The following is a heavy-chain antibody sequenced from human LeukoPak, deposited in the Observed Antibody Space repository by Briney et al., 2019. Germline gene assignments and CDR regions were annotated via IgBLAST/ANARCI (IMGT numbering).Heavy chain of an antibody. V-gene: IGHV1-18*01. D-gene: IGHD4-17*01. CDR2: ISAYNGNT. CDR3: VRSPHYGEAWYFDL. J-gene: IGHJ2*01. CDR1: GYTLTELS. Sequence: ASVKVSCKVSGYTLTELSMHWVRQAPGQGLEWMGWISAYNGNTNYAQKLQGRVTMTTDTSTSTAYMELRSLRSDDTAVYYCVRSPHYGEAWYFDLWGRGTLVTVSS.